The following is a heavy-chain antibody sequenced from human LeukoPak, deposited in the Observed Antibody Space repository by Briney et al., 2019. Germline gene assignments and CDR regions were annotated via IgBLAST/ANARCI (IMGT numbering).Heavy chain of an antibody. CDR2: ISAYNGDT. CDR1: GYTFTSYG. D-gene: IGHD3-9*01. J-gene: IGHJ4*02. V-gene: IGHV1-18*01. Sequence: ASVKVSCKASGYTFTSYGISWVRQAPGQGLEWMGWISAYNGDTNYAQKLQGRVTMTTDTSTSTAYMELRSLRSDDTAVYYCAITLRYFDWLFYYFDYWGQGTLVTVSS. CDR3: AITLRYFDWLFYYFDY.